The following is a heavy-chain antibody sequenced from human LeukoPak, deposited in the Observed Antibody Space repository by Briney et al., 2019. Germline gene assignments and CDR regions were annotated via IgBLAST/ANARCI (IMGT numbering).Heavy chain of an antibody. D-gene: IGHD3-9*01. CDR1: GYTFTSYG. CDR2: ISAYNGNT. V-gene: IGHV1-18*01. J-gene: IGHJ5*02. CDR3: ARDVPVYYDILTGYREYNWFDP. Sequence: HWASVKVSCKASGYTFTSYGISWVRQAPGQGLEWMGWISAYNGNTNYAQKLQGRVTMTTDTSTSTAYMELRSLRSDDTAVYYCARDVPVYYDILTGYREYNWFDPWGQGTLVTVSS.